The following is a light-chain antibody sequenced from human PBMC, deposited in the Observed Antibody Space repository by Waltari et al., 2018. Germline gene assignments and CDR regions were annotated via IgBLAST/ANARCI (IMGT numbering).Light chain of an antibody. Sequence: IVITPSPLSLPVTPRDPASISSTSSQSLLHSTGYNYLDWYLQKPGQSPQLLIYLGSKRASGVPDRFSGSGSGTDFTLKISRVEAEDVGVYYCMQALQTPTFGPGTKVDIK. V-gene: IGKV2-28*01. CDR1: QSLLHSTGYNY. J-gene: IGKJ3*01. CDR2: LGS. CDR3: MQALQTPT.